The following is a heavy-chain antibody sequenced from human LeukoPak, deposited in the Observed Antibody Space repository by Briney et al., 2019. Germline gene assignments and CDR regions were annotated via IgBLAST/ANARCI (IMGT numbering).Heavy chain of an antibody. CDR3: ARGGRTIFGVVDLDY. V-gene: IGHV4-59*01. D-gene: IGHD3-3*01. CDR2: FYNSGST. CDR1: GASISVYY. Sequence: SETLSLTCSVSGASISVYYWSWIRQPPGKGLEWIGYFYNSGSTNYNPSLKSRVTISVDTSENQFSLKLSSVTAADTAVYYCARGGRTIFGVVDLDYWGQGTLVTVSS. J-gene: IGHJ4*02.